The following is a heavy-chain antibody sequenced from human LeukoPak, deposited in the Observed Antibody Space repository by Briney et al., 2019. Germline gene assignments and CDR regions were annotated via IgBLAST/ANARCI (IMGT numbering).Heavy chain of an antibody. V-gene: IGHV3-7*01. CDR2: IGPDGSEI. Sequence: GGSLRLSCAASGFTFSSYWMSWVRQAPGKGLEWVANIGPDGSEIYYGDSVKGRFTISRDNAKNSLYLQMNSLRAEDTAVYYCARYCSGGSCWDYWGQGTLVTVSS. CDR1: GFTFSSYW. D-gene: IGHD2-15*01. J-gene: IGHJ4*02. CDR3: ARYCSGGSCWDY.